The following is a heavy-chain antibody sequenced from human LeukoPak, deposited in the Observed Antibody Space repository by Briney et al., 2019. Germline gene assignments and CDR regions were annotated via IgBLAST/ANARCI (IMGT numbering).Heavy chain of an antibody. V-gene: IGHV3-9*01. CDR3: ARDDGIAATGAYYGMDV. CDR2: ISWNSGSI. J-gene: IGHJ6*02. D-gene: IGHD6-13*01. Sequence: GGSLRLSCAASGFTFDDYAMHWVRQAPGKGLEWVSGISWNSGSIGYADSVKGRFTISRDNAKNSLYLQMNSLRADDTAVYYCARDDGIAATGAYYGMDVWGQGTTVTVSS. CDR1: GFTFDDYA.